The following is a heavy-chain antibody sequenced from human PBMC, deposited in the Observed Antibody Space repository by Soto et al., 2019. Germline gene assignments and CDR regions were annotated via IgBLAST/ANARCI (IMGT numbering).Heavy chain of an antibody. CDR2: IIPLFGKV. CDR3: ASYVVVAAAMPWLDP. CDR1: GGTFSNYG. V-gene: IGHV1-69*13. Sequence: ASVKVSCKASGGTFSNYGITWVRQAPGQGLEWMGGIIPLFGKVHYAQKFQGRVTVTADESTGTVYMELSSLRSEDTAVYYCASYVVVAAAMPWLDPWVQGTLVTVSS. J-gene: IGHJ5*02. D-gene: IGHD2-15*01.